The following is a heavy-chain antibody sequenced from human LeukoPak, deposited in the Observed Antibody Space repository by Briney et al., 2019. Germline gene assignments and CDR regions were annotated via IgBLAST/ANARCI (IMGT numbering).Heavy chain of an antibody. CDR1: GFTFSSYW. CDR3: ARSITMVRGVIYFDY. J-gene: IGHJ4*02. V-gene: IGHV3-7*01. Sequence: GRSLRLSCAASGFTFSSYWMSWVRQAPGKGVEWVANIKQDGSEKYYVDSVKGRFTISRDNAKNSLYLQMNSLRAEDTAVCYCARSITMVRGVIYFDYWGQGTLVSVSS. CDR2: IKQDGSEK. D-gene: IGHD3-10*01.